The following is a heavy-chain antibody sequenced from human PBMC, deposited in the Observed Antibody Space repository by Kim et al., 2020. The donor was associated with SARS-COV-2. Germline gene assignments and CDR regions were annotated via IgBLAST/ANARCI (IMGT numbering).Heavy chain of an antibody. Sequence: SETLSLTCAVSGGSISSGGYSWSWIRQPPGKGLEWIGYIYHSGSTYYNPSLKSRVTISVDRSKNQFSLKLSSVTAADTAVYYCARARAGATVGGMDVWGQGTTVTVSS. D-gene: IGHD4-17*01. CDR2: IYHSGST. CDR3: ARARAGATVGGMDV. V-gene: IGHV4-30-2*01. J-gene: IGHJ6*02. CDR1: GGSISSGGYS.